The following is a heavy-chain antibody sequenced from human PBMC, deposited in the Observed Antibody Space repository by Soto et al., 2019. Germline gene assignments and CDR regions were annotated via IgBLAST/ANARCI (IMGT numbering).Heavy chain of an antibody. CDR2: MNPNSGNT. Sequence: ASVKVSCKASGYTFTSYDINWVRQATGQGLEWMGWMNPNSGNTGYAQKFQGRVTMTRNTSISTAYMELSSLRSEDTAVYYCARGGTKHYDYIWGSYSQGHMDVWGKGTTVTVSS. CDR3: ARGGTKHYDYIWGSYSQGHMDV. J-gene: IGHJ6*04. D-gene: IGHD3-16*01. CDR1: GYTFTSYD. V-gene: IGHV1-8*01.